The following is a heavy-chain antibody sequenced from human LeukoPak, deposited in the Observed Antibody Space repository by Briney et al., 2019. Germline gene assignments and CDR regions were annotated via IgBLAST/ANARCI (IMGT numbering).Heavy chain of an antibody. J-gene: IGHJ4*02. CDR1: GGSMNRGGDS. CDR3: ARAKRVTTSIDY. CDR2: IYYRGGK. D-gene: IGHD4-17*01. Sequence: SETLSLTCTVSGGSMNRGGDSWSWIRQAPGKGLEWIGYIYYRGGKYYNPSLKSRLVLSVDTSKNQFSLKLSSVTAADTAVYYCARAKRVTTSIDYWGQGTLVTVSS. V-gene: IGHV4-30-4*07.